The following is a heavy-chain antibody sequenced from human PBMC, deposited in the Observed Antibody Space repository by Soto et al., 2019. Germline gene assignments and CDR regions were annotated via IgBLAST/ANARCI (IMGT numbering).Heavy chain of an antibody. V-gene: IGHV4-34*01. CDR1: GGSFSGYY. Sequence: QVQLQQWGAGLLKPSETLSLTCAVYGGSFSGYYWSWIRQPPGKGLEWIGEINHSGSTNYNPSLMSRVTISVDTSKNQFYLKLSSVTAADTAVYYCARLGSYGYAYHGMDVWGQGTTVTVSS. D-gene: IGHD5-18*01. CDR3: ARLGSYGYAYHGMDV. CDR2: INHSGST. J-gene: IGHJ6*02.